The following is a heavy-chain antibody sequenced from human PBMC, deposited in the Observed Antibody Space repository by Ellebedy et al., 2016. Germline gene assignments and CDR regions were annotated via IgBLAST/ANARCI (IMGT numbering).Heavy chain of an antibody. D-gene: IGHD3-9*01. CDR3: AKADDDILTPYYSARHLDF. CDR1: GFTFSNYA. J-gene: IGHJ4*02. V-gene: IGHV3-23*01. Sequence: GESLKISCAASGFTFSNYAMSWVRQVPGKGLDWVSIISSRRNSPFYADSVRGRFTISRDNSKDTLYLQMNSLRAEDTAVYYCAKADDDILTPYYSARHLDFWGRGTLVTVSS. CDR2: ISSRRNSP.